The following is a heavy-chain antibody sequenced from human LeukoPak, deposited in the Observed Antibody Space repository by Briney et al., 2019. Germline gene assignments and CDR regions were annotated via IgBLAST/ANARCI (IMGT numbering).Heavy chain of an antibody. J-gene: IGHJ4*02. Sequence: PGGSLRLSCAASGFTVSNNYMNWARQAPGKGLEWVSVIYSGGSTYYSDSVKGRFTISRHNSNNTLYLQMNSLRDEDTAVYYCARETKYGGYSYGFLDYWGQGTPVTVSS. V-gene: IGHV3-53*04. CDR2: IYSGGST. D-gene: IGHD5-18*01. CDR1: GFTVSNNY. CDR3: ARETKYGGYSYGFLDY.